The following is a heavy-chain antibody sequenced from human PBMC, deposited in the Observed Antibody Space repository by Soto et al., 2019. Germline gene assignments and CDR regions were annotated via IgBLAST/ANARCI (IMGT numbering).Heavy chain of an antibody. CDR2: TFSRGSA. CDR1: GDSIGNSH. D-gene: IGHD6-19*01. Sequence: PSETLSLTCTVSGDSIGNSHWSWIRQPPGKGLEWIGLTFSRGSANYNPSLKSRVTISVDTSKNQFSLKLSSVTAADTAVYYCARGNRNSSGWYRVYGMDVWGQGTTVTVS. V-gene: IGHV4-4*09. J-gene: IGHJ6*02. CDR3: ARGNRNSSGWYRVYGMDV.